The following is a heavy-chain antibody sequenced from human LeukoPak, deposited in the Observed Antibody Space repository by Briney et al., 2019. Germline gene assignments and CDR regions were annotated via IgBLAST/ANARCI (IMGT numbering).Heavy chain of an antibody. J-gene: IGHJ2*01. D-gene: IGHD1-1*01. Sequence: SEPLSLTCSVSGGSMITYHWSWVRQSPGEGLEWLGHIYYSGTTTYNPSLESRVTISIDTSNSLFSLNLNSVTAADTAVYYCARLQLGYRPFWYFDLWGRGTLVTVSS. CDR2: IYYSGTT. V-gene: IGHV4-59*08. CDR3: ARLQLGYRPFWYFDL. CDR1: GGSMITYH.